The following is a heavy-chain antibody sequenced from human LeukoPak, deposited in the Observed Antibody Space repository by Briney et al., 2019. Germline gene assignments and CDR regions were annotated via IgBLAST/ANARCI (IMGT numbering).Heavy chain of an antibody. Sequence: PGGSLRLSCAASGFTFSSYAMSWVRQAPGKGLEWVSAISGSGGSTYYADSVKGRFTISRDNSKNTLYLQMNSLRAEDTAVYYCAKGRYFDWLLPDNWFDPWGQGTLVTVSS. D-gene: IGHD3-9*01. CDR3: AKGRYFDWLLPDNWFDP. V-gene: IGHV3-23*01. J-gene: IGHJ5*02. CDR2: ISGSGGST. CDR1: GFTFSSYA.